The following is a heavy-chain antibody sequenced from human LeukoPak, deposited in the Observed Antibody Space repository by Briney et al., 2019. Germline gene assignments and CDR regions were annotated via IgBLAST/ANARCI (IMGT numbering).Heavy chain of an antibody. CDR3: ARDVVGSLDY. CDR2: IKGDESAR. V-gene: IGHV3-7*01. J-gene: IGHJ4*02. CDR1: GFTFSRYW. D-gene: IGHD1-26*01. Sequence: GGSLRLSCAASGFTFSRYWMAWVRQAPGKGLEWVANIKGDESARHQADSVKGRFTISRDNTRNSLYLQMTNLRGDDTAVYYCARDVVGSLDYWGQGTLVTVSS.